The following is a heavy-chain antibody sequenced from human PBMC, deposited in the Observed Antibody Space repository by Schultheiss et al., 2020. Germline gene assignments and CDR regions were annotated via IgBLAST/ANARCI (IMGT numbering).Heavy chain of an antibody. V-gene: IGHV4-31*11. CDR1: GGSISSGGYS. J-gene: IGHJ5*02. Sequence: SETLALTCAVSGGSISSGGYSWSWIRQPPGKGLEWIGYIYYSGSTYYNPSLKSRVTISVDTSKNQFSLKLSSVTAADTAVYYCARGHRYYYDLFDPWGQGTLVTVSS. D-gene: IGHD3-10*01. CDR2: IYYSGST. CDR3: ARGHRYYYDLFDP.